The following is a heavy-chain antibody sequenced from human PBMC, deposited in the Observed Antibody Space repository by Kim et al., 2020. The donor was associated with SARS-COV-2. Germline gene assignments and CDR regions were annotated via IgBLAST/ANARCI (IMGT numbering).Heavy chain of an antibody. CDR2: IIPIFGTA. CDR1: GGTFSSYA. J-gene: IGHJ4*02. CDR3: ARYRYRLRYFDWLLGSGENYFDY. Sequence: SVKVSCKASGGTFSSYAISWVRQAPGQGLEWMGGIIPIFGTANYAQKFQGRVTITADESTSTAYMELSSLRSEDTAVYYCARYRYRLRYFDWLLGSGENYFDYWGQGTLVTVSS. D-gene: IGHD3-9*01. V-gene: IGHV1-69*13.